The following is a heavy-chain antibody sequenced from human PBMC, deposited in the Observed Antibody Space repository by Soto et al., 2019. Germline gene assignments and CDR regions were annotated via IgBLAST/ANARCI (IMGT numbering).Heavy chain of an antibody. CDR3: ARVEGDHDAFDI. CDR2: IYSGGST. J-gene: IGHJ3*02. CDR1: GFTFSSNY. D-gene: IGHD2-21*02. V-gene: IGHV3-53*01. Sequence: GGSLRLSCAASGFTFSSNYMSWVRQAPGKGLEWVSVIYSGGSTYYADSMKGRFTISRDNYKNTRYLQMNSLRTEDTAVYYCARVEGDHDAFDIWGQGTMVTVSS.